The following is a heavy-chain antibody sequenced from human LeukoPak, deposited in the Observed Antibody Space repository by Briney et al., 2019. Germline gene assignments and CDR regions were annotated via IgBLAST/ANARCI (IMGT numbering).Heavy chain of an antibody. V-gene: IGHV3-53*01. J-gene: IGHJ4*02. Sequence: PGGSLRLSCAASGFIVSSNYMSWVRQAPGKGLEWVSVIYSGGSTYYADSVKGRFTISRDNSKNTLYLQMNSLRAEDTAVYYCARAGYCSGGSCYGGFDYWGQGTLVTVSS. CDR2: IYSGGST. CDR3: ARAGYCSGGSCYGGFDY. CDR1: GFIVSSNY. D-gene: IGHD2-15*01.